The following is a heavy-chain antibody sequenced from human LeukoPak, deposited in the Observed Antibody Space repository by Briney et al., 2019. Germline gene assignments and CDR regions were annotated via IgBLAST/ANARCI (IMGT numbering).Heavy chain of an antibody. CDR3: ARGGSVAGPFDFGY. Sequence: SETLSLTCTVSGGSISSYYWSWIRQPAGKGLEWIGRIYTSGSTNYNPSLKSRVTMSVDTSKNQFSLKLSSVTAADTAVYYCARGGSVAGPFDFGYWGQGTLVTVSS. CDR2: IYTSGST. D-gene: IGHD6-19*01. CDR1: GGSISSYY. V-gene: IGHV4-4*07. J-gene: IGHJ4*02.